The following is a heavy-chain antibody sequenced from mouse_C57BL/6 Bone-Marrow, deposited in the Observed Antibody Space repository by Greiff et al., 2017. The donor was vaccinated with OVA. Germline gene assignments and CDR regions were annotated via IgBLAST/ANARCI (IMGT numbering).Heavy chain of an antibody. CDR2: IDPETGGT. V-gene: IGHV1-15*01. J-gene: IGHJ1*03. Sequence: QVQLQQPGAELVKPGASVKLSCKASGYTFTDYEMHWVKQTPVHGLEWIGAIDPETGGTAYNQKFKGKAILTADKASSTAYMELRSLTSEDSAVYYCTRALYGHWYFDVWGTGTTVTVSS. CDR3: TRALYGHWYFDV. CDR1: GYTFTDYE. D-gene: IGHD1-1*01.